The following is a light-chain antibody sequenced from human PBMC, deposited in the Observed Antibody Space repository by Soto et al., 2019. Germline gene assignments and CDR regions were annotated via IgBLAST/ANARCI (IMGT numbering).Light chain of an antibody. CDR1: QGISRW. V-gene: IGKV1-5*03. Sequence: DIQMTQSPSTLSASVGDTVTITCRAGQGISRWLAWYPQKPGRAPNLLIYEASTLESGVPSRFSGSGSGTEFTLTISSLHPDDFATYYCHQYDTYSWTFGQGTKVEIK. CDR3: HQYDTYSWT. J-gene: IGKJ1*01. CDR2: EAS.